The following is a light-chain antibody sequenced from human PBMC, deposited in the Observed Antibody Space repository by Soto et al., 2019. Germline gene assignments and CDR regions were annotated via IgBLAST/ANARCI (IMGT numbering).Light chain of an antibody. CDR2: DAS. CDR1: QSVGIY. J-gene: IGKJ4*01. V-gene: IGKV3-11*01. Sequence: TKSPAALSFNKGGRASLSCRASQSVGIYLAWYQQKPGQAPRLLIFDASNRATGIPARFSGCGSASDITLAISIRDAEDLAVYYWKQRTQRLTVGGGTKVDIK. CDR3: KQRTQRLT.